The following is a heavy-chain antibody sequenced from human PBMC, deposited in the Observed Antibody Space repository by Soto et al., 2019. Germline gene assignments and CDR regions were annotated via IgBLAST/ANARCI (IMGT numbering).Heavy chain of an antibody. Sequence: VRQAPGKGLEWVANIKQDGSEKYYVDSVKGRFTISRDNAKNSLYLQMNSLRAEDTAVYYCASARSAAFEIWGQGTMVTVSS. J-gene: IGHJ3*02. CDR3: ASARSAAFEI. CDR2: IKQDGSEK. V-gene: IGHV3-7*01.